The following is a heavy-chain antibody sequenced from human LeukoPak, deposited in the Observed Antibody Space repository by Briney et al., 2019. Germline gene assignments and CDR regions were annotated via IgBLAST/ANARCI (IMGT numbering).Heavy chain of an antibody. V-gene: IGHV3-7*01. J-gene: IGHJ4*02. CDR2: IRQDGGQT. Sequence: GGSLRLSCAASGFTISSYWMSWVRQAPGKGLEWVANIRQDGGQTYYVDSVKGRFTISRDNAKNSLYLQVNSLRAEDTAVYYCTTEPRYYYDSSGPTDYWGQGTLVTVSS. D-gene: IGHD3-22*01. CDR3: TTEPRYYYDSSGPTDY. CDR1: GFTISSYW.